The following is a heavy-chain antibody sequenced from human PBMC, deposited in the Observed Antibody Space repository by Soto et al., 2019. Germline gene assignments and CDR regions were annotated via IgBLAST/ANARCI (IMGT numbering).Heavy chain of an antibody. J-gene: IGHJ4*02. CDR2: IRSSSGTI. CDR3: ASDQDYAFDY. CDR1: GFTFSSYS. Sequence: PGGSLRLSCAASGFTFSSYSMNWVRQAPGKGLEWVSYIRSSSGTIQYADSAKGRFTISTDNAKNSLYLQMDGLRAEDTAVYYCASDQDYAFDYWGQGTLVTVSS. D-gene: IGHD2-2*01. V-gene: IGHV3-48*01.